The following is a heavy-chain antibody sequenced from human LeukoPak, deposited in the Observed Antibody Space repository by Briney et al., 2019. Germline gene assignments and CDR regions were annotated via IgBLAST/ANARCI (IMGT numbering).Heavy chain of an antibody. J-gene: IGHJ4*02. Sequence: GGSLRLSCAASGFTFSSYAMHWVRQAPGKGLEWVAVISYDGSNKYYADSVKGRFTISRDNSKNTLYLQMNSLRAEDTAVYYCAREPYYCDSSGYYLYWGQGTLVTVSS. CDR1: GFTFSSYA. D-gene: IGHD3-22*01. V-gene: IGHV3-30-3*01. CDR3: AREPYYCDSSGYYLY. CDR2: ISYDGSNK.